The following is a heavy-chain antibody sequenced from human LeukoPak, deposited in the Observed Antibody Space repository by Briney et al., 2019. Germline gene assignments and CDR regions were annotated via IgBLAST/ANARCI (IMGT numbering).Heavy chain of an antibody. J-gene: IGHJ6*02. CDR1: GYTFTSYG. Sequence: GASVKVSCKASGYTFTSYGISWVRQAPGQGLEWMGWISAYNGNTNYAQKLQGRVTMTTDTSTSTAYMELRSLRSDDTAVYYCARAPALWFGELSAVYYGMDVWGQGTTVTVSS. D-gene: IGHD3-10*01. V-gene: IGHV1-18*01. CDR3: ARAPALWFGELSAVYYGMDV. CDR2: ISAYNGNT.